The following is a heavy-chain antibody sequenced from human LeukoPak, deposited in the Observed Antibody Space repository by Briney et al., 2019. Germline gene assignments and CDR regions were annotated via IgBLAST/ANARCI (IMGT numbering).Heavy chain of an antibody. CDR3: ARDQGSMIVVRTTSWYFDL. CDR2: INQDGSEM. V-gene: IGHV3-7*01. Sequence: GGSLRLSCAASGFTFSNYWMSWVRQAPGKGLERLVNINQDGSEMYYVDSVKGRFTISRDNGKNSLYLQINSLRADDTAVYYCARDQGSMIVVRTTSWYFDLWGRGTLVTVSS. J-gene: IGHJ2*01. CDR1: GFTFSNYW. D-gene: IGHD3-22*01.